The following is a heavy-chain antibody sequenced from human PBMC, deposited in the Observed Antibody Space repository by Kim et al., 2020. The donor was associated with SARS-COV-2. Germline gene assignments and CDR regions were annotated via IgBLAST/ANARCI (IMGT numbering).Heavy chain of an antibody. D-gene: IGHD4-17*01. J-gene: IGHJ3*02. CDR3: ARGSMTTVTTTYAFDI. Sequence: SLRSRFTLSVDTSKNQFSLKLSSVTAADTAVYYCARGSMTTVTTTYAFDIWGQGTMVTVSS. V-gene: IGHV4-34*01.